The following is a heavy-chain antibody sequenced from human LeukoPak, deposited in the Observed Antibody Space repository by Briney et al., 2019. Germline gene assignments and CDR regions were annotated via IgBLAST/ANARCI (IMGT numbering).Heavy chain of an antibody. CDR1: GFTFSSYA. CDR3: ARDRPTYGWGFDY. J-gene: IGHJ4*02. CDR2: ISSSSSYI. V-gene: IGHV3-21*01. D-gene: IGHD2-8*02. Sequence: PGGSLRLSCAASGFTFSSYAMSWVRQAPGKGLEWVSSISSSSSYIYYADSVKGRFTISRDNAKNSLYLQMNSLRAEDTAVYYCARDRPTYGWGFDYWGQGTLVTVSS.